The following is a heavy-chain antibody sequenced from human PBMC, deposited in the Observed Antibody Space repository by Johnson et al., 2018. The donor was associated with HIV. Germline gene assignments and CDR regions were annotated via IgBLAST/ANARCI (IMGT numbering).Heavy chain of an antibody. CDR1: GFTVSSNY. CDR2: ISFDGSNK. CDR3: ARSDVDIVATILFDI. D-gene: IGHD5-12*01. Sequence: HVQLVESGGGLVKPGGSLRLSCAASGFTVSSNYMSWVRQAPGKGLEWVAVISFDGSNKYYAESVKGRFTISRDNSKNTLYLQMNSLRPEDTAVFYCARSDVDIVATILFDIWGQGTMVTVSS. V-gene: IGHV3-30*03. J-gene: IGHJ3*02.